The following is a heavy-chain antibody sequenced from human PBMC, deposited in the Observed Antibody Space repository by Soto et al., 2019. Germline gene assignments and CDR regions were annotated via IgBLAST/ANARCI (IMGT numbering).Heavy chain of an antibody. V-gene: IGHV4-34*01. CDR3: ARHPLDGYCSGGSCYSVKLSYYMAV. CDR1: GGSFSGYY. J-gene: IGHJ6*03. Sequence: SETLSLSCAVYGGSFSGYYWSWIRQPPGKGLEWIGEINHSGSTNYNPSLKSRVTISVDTSKNQFSLKLSSVTAADTAVYYCARHPLDGYCSGGSCYSVKLSYYMAVWGKGTTVTVSS. CDR2: INHSGST. D-gene: IGHD2-15*01.